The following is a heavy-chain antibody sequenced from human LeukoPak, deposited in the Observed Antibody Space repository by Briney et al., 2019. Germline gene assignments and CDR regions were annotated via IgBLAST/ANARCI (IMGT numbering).Heavy chain of an antibody. D-gene: IGHD4-17*01. CDR3: ARVFDYGDYVGY. CDR1: GGSISSYY. V-gene: IGHV4-59*01. J-gene: IGHJ4*02. CDR2: IYYSGST. Sequence: PSETLSLTCTVSGGSISSYYWSWIRQPPGKGLEWIGCIYYSGSTKYNPSLKTRVTISADTSKNQFSLKLSSVTAADTAVYYCARVFDYGDYVGYWGQGTLVTVSS.